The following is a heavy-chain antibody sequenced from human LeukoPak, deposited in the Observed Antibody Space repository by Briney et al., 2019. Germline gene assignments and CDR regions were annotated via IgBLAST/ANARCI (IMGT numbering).Heavy chain of an antibody. CDR2: IIPIFGTA. Sequence: GASVKVSCKASGGTFSSYAISWVRQAPGQGLEWMGGIIPIFGTANYAQKFQGRVTITADESTSTAYMELSSLRSEDTAVYYCAFRELRGVITTSLDYWGQGTLVTVSS. D-gene: IGHD3-10*01. J-gene: IGHJ4*02. CDR1: GGTFSSYA. CDR3: AFRELRGVITTSLDY. V-gene: IGHV1-69*13.